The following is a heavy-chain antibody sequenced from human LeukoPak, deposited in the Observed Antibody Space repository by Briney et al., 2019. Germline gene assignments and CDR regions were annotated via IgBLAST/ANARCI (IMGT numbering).Heavy chain of an antibody. CDR2: INNDGSST. Sequence: GGSLRLSCAASGFTFSSYGMHWVRQAPGKGLVWVSHINNDGSSTNYADSVEGRYTISRDNAKNTLYLQMNSLRAEDTAVYYCARDLRYWGQGTLVTVSS. J-gene: IGHJ4*02. V-gene: IGHV3-74*01. CDR1: GFTFSSYG. CDR3: ARDLRY.